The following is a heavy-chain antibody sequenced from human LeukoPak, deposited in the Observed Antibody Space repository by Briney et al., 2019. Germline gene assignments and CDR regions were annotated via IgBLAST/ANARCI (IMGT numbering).Heavy chain of an antibody. CDR1: GYSFISYW. CDR3: ARGDRYYYDSSGYSPPRLADY. V-gene: IGHV5-51*01. Sequence: GGSLKISCKGSGYSFISYWSGWVGRLPGKGLEGMGIIYTGDSDTRYSPSFQGQVTISADKSISTAYLQWSSLKASDTAMYYCARGDRYYYDSSGYSPPRLADYWGQGTLVTVSS. D-gene: IGHD3-22*01. CDR2: IYTGDSDT. J-gene: IGHJ4*02.